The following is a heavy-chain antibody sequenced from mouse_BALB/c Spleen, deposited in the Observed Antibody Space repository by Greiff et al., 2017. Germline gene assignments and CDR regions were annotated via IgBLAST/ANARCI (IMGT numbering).Heavy chain of an antibody. J-gene: IGHJ4*01. CDR2: ISSGGGST. V-gene: IGHV5-12-1*01. Sequence: EVKVVESGGGLVKPGGSLKLSGAASGFAFSSYDMSWVRQTPEKRLGWVAYISSGGGSTYYPDTVKGRFTISRDNAKNTLYLQMSSLKSEDTAMYYCARHRPTRGAMDYWGQGTSVTVSS. CDR3: ARHRPTRGAMDY. CDR1: GFAFSSYD.